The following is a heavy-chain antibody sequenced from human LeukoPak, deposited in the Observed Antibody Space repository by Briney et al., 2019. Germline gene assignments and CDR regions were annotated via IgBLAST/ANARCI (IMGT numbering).Heavy chain of an antibody. J-gene: IGHJ4*02. CDR2: IGGSGGST. CDR1: GFTFSNSA. D-gene: IGHD4-11*01. Sequence: PGGSLRPSCAASGFTFSNSAMNWVRQAPGRGLEWVSGIGGSGGSTYYADSVRGRFTISRDNSKNTLYLQMNSLRAEDTAVYCCAKRNSNYYYFDYWGQGTLVTVSS. CDR3: AKRNSNYYYFDY. V-gene: IGHV3-23*01.